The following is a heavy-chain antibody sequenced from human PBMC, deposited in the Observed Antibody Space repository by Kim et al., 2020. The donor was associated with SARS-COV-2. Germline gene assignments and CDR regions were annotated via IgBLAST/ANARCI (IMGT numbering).Heavy chain of an antibody. J-gene: IGHJ4*02. Sequence: SYAQKFQGRVRMTRDTSTSTVCMELSSLRSEDTAVYYCADSLDSSGYFGYWGQGTLVTVSS. D-gene: IGHD3-22*01. V-gene: IGHV1-46*01. CDR3: ADSLDSSGYFGY.